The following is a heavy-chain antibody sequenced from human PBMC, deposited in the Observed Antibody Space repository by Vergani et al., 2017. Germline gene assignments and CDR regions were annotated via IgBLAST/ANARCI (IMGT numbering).Heavy chain of an antibody. Sequence: QVQLQQWGAGLLKPSETLSLTCAVYGGSFSGYYWSWIRQPPGKGLEWIGKINHSGSTNYNPSLKSRVTISVDTSKNQFSLKLSSVTAADTAVYYCARSKLRSTSRVSGAKKHDAFDIWGQGTMVTVSS. CDR1: GGSFSGYY. J-gene: IGHJ3*02. CDR3: ARSKLRSTSRVSGAKKHDAFDI. D-gene: IGHD2-2*01. V-gene: IGHV4-34*01. CDR2: INHSGST.